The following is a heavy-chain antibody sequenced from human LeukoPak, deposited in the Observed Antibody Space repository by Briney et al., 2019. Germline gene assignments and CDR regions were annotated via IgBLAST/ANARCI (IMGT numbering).Heavy chain of an antibody. D-gene: IGHD4-17*01. CDR1: GFTVSSNY. CDR3: AKSAGDYKPYYYYYGMDV. Sequence: GGSLRLSCAASGFTVSSNYMSWVRQAPGKGLECVSVIYSGGSTYYADSVKGRFTISRDNSKNTLYLQMNSLRAEDTAVYYCAKSAGDYKPYYYYYGMDVWGQGTTVTVSS. CDR2: IYSGGST. J-gene: IGHJ6*02. V-gene: IGHV3-53*01.